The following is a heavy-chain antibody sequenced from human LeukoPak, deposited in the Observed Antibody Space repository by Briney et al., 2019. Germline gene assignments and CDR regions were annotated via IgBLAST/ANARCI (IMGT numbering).Heavy chain of an antibody. V-gene: IGHV3-66*01. CDR3: AGGAGDWNAFHI. D-gene: IGHD2-21*02. Sequence: GGSLRLSCAASGFTVRRNYMSWVRQAPGKGLEWVSVIYTGGSTYYADPVKGRFTISRDNSNNILHLQTNSLRVEDTAVYYCAGGAGDWNAFHIWGQGTMVTVSS. CDR2: IYTGGST. J-gene: IGHJ3*02. CDR1: GFTVRRNY.